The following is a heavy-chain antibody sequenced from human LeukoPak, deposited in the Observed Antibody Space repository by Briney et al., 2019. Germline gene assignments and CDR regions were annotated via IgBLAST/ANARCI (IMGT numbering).Heavy chain of an antibody. CDR3: TRDLGGSYQNIYYFDY. D-gene: IGHD1-26*01. J-gene: IGHJ4*02. Sequence: ASVKVSCKAFGYTFTGYYMHWVRQAPGQGLEWMGWINPNSGGTNYAQKFQGGVTMTRDTSISTAYMELSRLRSDDTAVYYCTRDLGGSYQNIYYFDYWGQGTLVTVSS. V-gene: IGHV1-2*02. CDR2: INPNSGGT. CDR1: GYTFTGYY.